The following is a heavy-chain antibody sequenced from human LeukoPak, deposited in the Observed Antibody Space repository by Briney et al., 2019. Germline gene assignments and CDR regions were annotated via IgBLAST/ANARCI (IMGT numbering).Heavy chain of an antibody. D-gene: IGHD3-3*01. CDR1: GYTFTGYY. CDR3: ARTDLPSYYDFWSGYQDY. V-gene: IGHV1-2*02. J-gene: IGHJ4*02. CDR2: IDPNSGGT. Sequence: GASVKVSCKASGYTFTGYYMHWVRQAPGQGLEWMGWIDPNSGGTNYAQKFQGRVTMTRDTSISTAYMELSRLRSDDTAVYYCARTDLPSYYDFWSGYQDYWGQGTLVTVSS.